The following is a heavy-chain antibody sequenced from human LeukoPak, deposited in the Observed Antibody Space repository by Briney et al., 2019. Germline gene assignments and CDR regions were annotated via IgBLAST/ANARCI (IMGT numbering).Heavy chain of an antibody. CDR3: ARLSIAVAGTLFDY. Sequence: ASVKVSCKASGYTFTSNYIHWVRQAPGQGLEWMGWINTNTGNPTYAQGFTGRFVFSLDTSVSTAYLQISSLKAEDTAVYYCARLSIAVAGTLFDYWGQGTLVTVSS. J-gene: IGHJ4*02. D-gene: IGHD6-19*01. CDR2: INTNTGNP. CDR1: GYTFTSNY. V-gene: IGHV7-4-1*02.